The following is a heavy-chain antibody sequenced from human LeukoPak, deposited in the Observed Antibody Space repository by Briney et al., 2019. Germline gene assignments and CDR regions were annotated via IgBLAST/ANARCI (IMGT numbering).Heavy chain of an antibody. V-gene: IGHV1-18*01. D-gene: IGHD6-19*01. CDR2: ISAYNGNT. CDR1: GSTFTSYG. Sequence: GASVKVSCKASGSTFTSYGISWVRQAPGQGLEWMGWISAYNGNTNYAQKLQGRVTMTTDTSTSTAYMELRSLRSDDTAVDYCARSVGGWFFYYFDYWGQGTLVTVSS. CDR3: ARSVGGWFFYYFDY. J-gene: IGHJ4*02.